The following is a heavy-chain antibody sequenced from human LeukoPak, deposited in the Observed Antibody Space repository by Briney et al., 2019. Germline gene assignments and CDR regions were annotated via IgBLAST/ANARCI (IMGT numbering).Heavy chain of an antibody. Sequence: GRSLRLSCAASGFTFDDYAMHWVRQAPGKGLEWVSGISWKSDSIGYADSVKGRFTISRDNAKKSLYLLMNSLRAEDTAVYYCAKDPDFIASGYFDYWGQGTLVTVSS. CDR3: AKDPDFIASGYFDY. CDR2: ISWKSDSI. J-gene: IGHJ4*02. D-gene: IGHD2-15*01. CDR1: GFTFDDYA. V-gene: IGHV3-9*01.